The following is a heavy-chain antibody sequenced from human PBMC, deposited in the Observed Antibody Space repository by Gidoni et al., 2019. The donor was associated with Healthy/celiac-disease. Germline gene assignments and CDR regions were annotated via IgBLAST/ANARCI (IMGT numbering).Heavy chain of an antibody. V-gene: IGHV3-74*01. CDR1: GFTFSSYW. CDR3: ARVAYSSSWYWFDP. J-gene: IGHJ5*02. CDR2: IKSDGSST. Sequence: EVQLVESGGGLVQPGGSLRLSCAASGFTFSSYWMHWVRQAPGKGLVWVSRIKSDGSSTSYADSVKGRFTISRDNAKNTLYLQMNSLRAEDTAVYYCARVAYSSSWYWFDPWGQGTLVTVSS. D-gene: IGHD6-13*01.